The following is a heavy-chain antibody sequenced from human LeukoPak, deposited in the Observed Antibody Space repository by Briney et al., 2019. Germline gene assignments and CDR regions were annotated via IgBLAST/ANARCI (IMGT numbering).Heavy chain of an antibody. V-gene: IGHV1-18*01. D-gene: IGHD6-19*01. CDR1: GYSFTSCD. CDR3: ARVKGIAVARPIFNWFDP. Sequence: ASVKVSCKASGYSFTSCDISWVRQAPGQGLEWMGWISAYNGTTNYAKKLQVRVTMTTDTSTSTAYMELRSLRSDDTAVYYCARVKGIAVARPIFNWFDPWGQGTLVTVSS. J-gene: IGHJ5*02. CDR2: ISAYNGTT.